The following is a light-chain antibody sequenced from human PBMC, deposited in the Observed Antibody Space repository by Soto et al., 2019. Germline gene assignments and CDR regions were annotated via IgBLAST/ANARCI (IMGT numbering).Light chain of an antibody. CDR3: QYSRHLPL. Sequence: DIQMTQSPSSLSASVGDRVTITCQASQDIGYYLNWYQHKPGKAPKLLIDDAFNFETGVPSRLRGGGSGTHVSVIISGLQPDDVATYYCQYSRHLPLFGPGTKVDMK. V-gene: IGKV1-33*01. J-gene: IGKJ3*01. CDR2: DAF. CDR1: QDIGYY.